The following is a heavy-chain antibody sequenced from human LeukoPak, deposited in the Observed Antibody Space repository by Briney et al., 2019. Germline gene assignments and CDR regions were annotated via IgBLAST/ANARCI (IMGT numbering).Heavy chain of an antibody. Sequence: PSETLSLTCTVSGGCISSYYWSWIRQPPGKGLEWIGYIYTSGSTNYNPSLKSRVTISVDTSKNQFSLKLSSVTAADTAVYYCARHRYDTRKYYYYYYMDVWGKGTTVTVSS. CDR3: ARHRYDTRKYYYYYYMDV. V-gene: IGHV4-4*09. CDR2: IYTSGST. CDR1: GGCISSYY. J-gene: IGHJ6*03. D-gene: IGHD3-16*01.